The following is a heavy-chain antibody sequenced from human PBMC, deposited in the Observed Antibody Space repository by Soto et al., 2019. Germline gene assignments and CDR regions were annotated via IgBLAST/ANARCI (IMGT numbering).Heavy chain of an antibody. J-gene: IGHJ6*02. V-gene: IGHV1-69*13. D-gene: IGHD5-18*01. CDR3: AREEVDTAMVPYYYYGMDV. CDR1: GGTFSSYA. Sequence: SVKVSCKASGGTFSSYAISWVRQAPGQGLEWMGGIIPIFGTANYAQKFQGRVTITADESTSTAYMELSSLRSEDTAVYYYAREEVDTAMVPYYYYGMDVWGQGTTVTVSS. CDR2: IIPIFGTA.